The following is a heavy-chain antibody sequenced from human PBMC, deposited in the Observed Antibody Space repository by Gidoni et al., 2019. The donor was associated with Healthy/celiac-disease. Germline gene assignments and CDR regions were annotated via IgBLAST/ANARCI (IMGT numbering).Heavy chain of an antibody. V-gene: IGHV3-43*01. Sequence: EVQLVASGGVVVQPGGSLRPSCAASGFTCDDCHMHWVRQAPGKGLEWVSLISLDGGSTYYADSVKGRFTISRDNSKNSLYLQMNSLRTEDTALYYCAKGLLSPDYWGQGTLVTVSS. CDR1: GFTCDDCH. CDR2: ISLDGGST. J-gene: IGHJ4*02. D-gene: IGHD2-21*02. CDR3: AKGLLSPDY.